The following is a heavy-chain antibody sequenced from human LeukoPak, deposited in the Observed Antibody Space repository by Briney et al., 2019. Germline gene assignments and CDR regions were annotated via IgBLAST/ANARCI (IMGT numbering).Heavy chain of an antibody. CDR1: GGTFSSYA. D-gene: IGHD6-13*01. CDR2: IIPIFGTA. Sequence: GSSVKVSCKASGGTFSSYAISWVRQAPGQGLEWMGGIIPIFGTANYAQKFQGRVTITADESTSTAYMELSSLRSEDTAVYYCARTNSGIAAAGPMRWFDPWGQGTLVTVSS. CDR3: ARTNSGIAAAGPMRWFDP. V-gene: IGHV1-69*01. J-gene: IGHJ5*02.